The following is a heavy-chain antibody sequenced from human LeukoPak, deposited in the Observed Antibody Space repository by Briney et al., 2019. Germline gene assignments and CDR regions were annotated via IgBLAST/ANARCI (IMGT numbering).Heavy chain of an antibody. CDR3: AKASGSPYYFDY. V-gene: IGHV3-23*01. J-gene: IGHJ4*02. Sequence: GGSLRLSCAASGFTFSNFAMSWVRQAPGKGLECVSLISANGGATYYADSVKGRFTISRDNSKSTLYPQMNSLRADDTAVYYCAKASGSPYYFDYWGQGTLVTVSS. CDR1: GFTFSNFA. D-gene: IGHD3-10*01. CDR2: ISANGGAT.